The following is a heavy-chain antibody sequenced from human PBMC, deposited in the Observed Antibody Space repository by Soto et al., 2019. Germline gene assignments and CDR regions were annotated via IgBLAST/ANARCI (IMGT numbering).Heavy chain of an antibody. D-gene: IGHD1-26*01. V-gene: IGHV4-39*01. J-gene: IGHJ4*02. CDR1: GGSISSSSYY. Sequence: SETLSLTCTVSGGSISSSSYYWGWIRQPPGKGLVRIGSIYYSGSTYYNPSLKSRVTISVDTSKNQCSLKLSSVTAADTAVYYCSRSGSYSYYFDFWGQGTLVTVSS. CDR3: SRSGSYSYYFDF. CDR2: IYYSGST.